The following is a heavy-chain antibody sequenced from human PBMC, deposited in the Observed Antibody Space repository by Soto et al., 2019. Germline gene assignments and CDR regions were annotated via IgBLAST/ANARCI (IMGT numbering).Heavy chain of an antibody. Sequence: QVQLVESGGGVVQPGKSVRLSCAASGFIFSNYAMHWVRQAPGKGLEWVADISHDGRNKYHADSVGGRFTISRDNSKKTLYLQMDSLTAEDTALYYCAKLPDTNLGLSVAHDAFAFWGQGTTVTVSS. CDR1: GFIFSNYA. CDR3: AKLPDTNLGLSVAHDAFAF. V-gene: IGHV3-30*18. D-gene: IGHD2-2*01. CDR2: ISHDGRNK. J-gene: IGHJ3*01.